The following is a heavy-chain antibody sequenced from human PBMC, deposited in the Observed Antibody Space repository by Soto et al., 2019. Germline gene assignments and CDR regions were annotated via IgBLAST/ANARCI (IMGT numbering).Heavy chain of an antibody. CDR2: ISYDGSNK. D-gene: IGHD2-8*01. Sequence: GGSLRLSCAASGFTFSSYAMHWVRQAPGKGLEWVAVISYDGSNKYYADSVKGRFTISRDNSKNTLYLQMNSLRAEDTAVYYCARDPGYCTNGVCYGYWYFDLWGRGTLVTVSS. V-gene: IGHV3-30-3*01. CDR1: GFTFSSYA. J-gene: IGHJ2*01. CDR3: ARDPGYCTNGVCYGYWYFDL.